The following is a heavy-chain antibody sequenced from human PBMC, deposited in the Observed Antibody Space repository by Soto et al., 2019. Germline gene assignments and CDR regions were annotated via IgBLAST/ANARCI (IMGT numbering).Heavy chain of an antibody. CDR1: RVTFSGHA. Sequence: QVQLVQSGPEEKKPGSSVKVSCKTSRVTFSGHAISWVRQAPGQGFEWMGGIIAILGSTNYAQKFQGRLTITADESTSTVNMELSSLRSDDTAVYYCARGWYGPGLTPYRDYYGMDVWGRGTTVTVSS. CDR3: ARGWYGPGLTPYRDYYGMDV. V-gene: IGHV1-69*11. CDR2: IIAILGST. D-gene: IGHD3-10*01. J-gene: IGHJ6*02.